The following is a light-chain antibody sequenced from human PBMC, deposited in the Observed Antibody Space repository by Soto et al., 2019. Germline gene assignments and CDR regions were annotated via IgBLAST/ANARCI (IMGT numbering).Light chain of an antibody. V-gene: IGLV2-23*01. CDR2: EAS. Sequence: QSALTQPASVSGSPGQSITISCTGTSSDVGSYNLVSWYQQHPGKVPKIMIYEASKRPSGAPNRFSGSKSGNTASLTISGLXXXXEADYYCCSYAGSSTWVFGTGTKLTV. J-gene: IGLJ1*01. CDR1: SSDVGSYNL. CDR3: CSYAGSSTWV.